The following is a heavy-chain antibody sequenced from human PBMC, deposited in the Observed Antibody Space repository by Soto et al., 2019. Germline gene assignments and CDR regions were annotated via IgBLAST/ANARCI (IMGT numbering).Heavy chain of an antibody. Sequence: QPGGSLRLSCAASGFTFSGYWMSWVRQPAGKGLEWVANIKQDGGEKYYADSVKGRFTISRDSAKNSLYLQMNSLRAEDTAVYYCASWTYNSGWYLGSWGQGTLVTVSS. V-gene: IGHV3-7*03. J-gene: IGHJ4*02. CDR1: GFTFSGYW. D-gene: IGHD6-19*01. CDR3: ASWTYNSGWYLGS. CDR2: IKQDGGEK.